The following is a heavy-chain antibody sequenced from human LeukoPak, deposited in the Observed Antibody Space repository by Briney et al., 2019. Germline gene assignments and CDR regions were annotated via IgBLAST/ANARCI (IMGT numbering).Heavy chain of an antibody. CDR1: GFTFSSYS. D-gene: IGHD3-10*01. V-gene: IGHV3-21*01. Sequence: GGSLRLSCAASGFTFSSYSMNWVRQAPGKGLEWVSSISSSSSYIYYADSVKGRFTISRDNAKNSLYLQMNSLRAEDTAVYYCARDGITMVRGVIMPPTPDYWGQGTLVTVSS. CDR2: ISSSSSYI. CDR3: ARDGITMVRGVIMPPTPDY. J-gene: IGHJ4*02.